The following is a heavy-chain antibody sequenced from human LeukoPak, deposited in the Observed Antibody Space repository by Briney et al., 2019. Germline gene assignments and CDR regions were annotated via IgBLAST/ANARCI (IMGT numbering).Heavy chain of an antibody. Sequence: SETLSLTCTVSGDSVSNDRYYWTWIRQSPGKGLEWIAYIRYSGHTNYNPSLDTRVTISLDASKNQLSLRLYSVTAADTAMYYCARYNWNTWFDPWGQGAWSPSPQ. V-gene: IGHV4-61*01. CDR2: IRYSGHT. CDR1: GDSVSNDRYY. CDR3: ARYNWNTWFDP. D-gene: IGHD1-1*01. J-gene: IGHJ5*02.